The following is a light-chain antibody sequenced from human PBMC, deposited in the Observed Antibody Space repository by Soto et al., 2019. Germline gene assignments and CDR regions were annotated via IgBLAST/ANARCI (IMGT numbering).Light chain of an antibody. CDR2: AAS. CDR3: QQYYSYPRA. Sequence: DTQVTQSPSFLSASVGDRVTITCRASQDTSRSLGWYQQKPGKAPNLLIYAASTLQSGVPSRFSGSGSGTDFTLTISCLQSEDFATYYCQQYYSYPRAFGQGTKVDI. J-gene: IGKJ1*01. V-gene: IGKV1-9*01. CDR1: QDTSRS.